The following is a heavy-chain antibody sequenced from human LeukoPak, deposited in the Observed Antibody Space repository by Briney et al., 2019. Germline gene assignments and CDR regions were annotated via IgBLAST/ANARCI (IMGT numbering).Heavy chain of an antibody. CDR3: ARDPLLPLPAEGGYFDY. D-gene: IGHD2/OR15-2a*01. V-gene: IGHV4-4*02. CDR1: GGAISSSNW. Sequence: SETLSLTCAVSGGAISSSNWWSWVRQPPGKGLEWIGEFYHSGSTNYNPSLKSRVTISVDTSKNQFSLKLSSVTAADTAVYYCARDPLLPLPAEGGYFDYWGQGTLVTVSS. CDR2: FYHSGST. J-gene: IGHJ4*02.